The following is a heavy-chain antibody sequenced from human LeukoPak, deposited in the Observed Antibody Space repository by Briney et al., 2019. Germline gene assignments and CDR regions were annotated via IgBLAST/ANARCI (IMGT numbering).Heavy chain of an antibody. V-gene: IGHV3-21*01. CDR2: ISSSSSYI. D-gene: IGHD6-19*01. CDR3: ARDRSDRLAVAGTSAFDY. CDR1: GFTFSSYS. J-gene: IGHJ4*02. Sequence: GGSLRLSCAASGFTFSSYSMNWVRQAPGKGLEWVSSISSSSSYIYYADSVKGRFTISRDNAKNSLYLQMNRLRAEDTAVYYCARDRSDRLAVAGTSAFDYWGQGTLVTVSS.